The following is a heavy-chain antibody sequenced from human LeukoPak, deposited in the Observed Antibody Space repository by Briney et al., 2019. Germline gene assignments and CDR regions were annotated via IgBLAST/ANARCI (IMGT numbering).Heavy chain of an antibody. CDR1: GFTFSSYA. Sequence: GGSLRLSCAASGFTFSSYAMSWVRQAPGKGLEWVSAISGSGGSTYYADSVKGRFTISRDNSKNTLYLQMNSLRAEDTAVYYCAKVKIVILTGYYNEPRFDYWGQGTLVTVSS. J-gene: IGHJ4*02. CDR2: ISGSGGST. CDR3: AKVKIVILTGYYNEPRFDY. V-gene: IGHV3-23*01. D-gene: IGHD3-9*01.